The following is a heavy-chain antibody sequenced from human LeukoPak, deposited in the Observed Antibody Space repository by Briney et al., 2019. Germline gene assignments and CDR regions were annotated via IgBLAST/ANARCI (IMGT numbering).Heavy chain of an antibody. CDR1: GFTFDDYA. CDR2: ISGDGGST. Sequence: GGSLRLSCAASGFTFDDYAMHWVRQAPGKGLDWVSLISGDGGSTYYADSVKGRFTISRDNSKNSLYLQMNSLRTEDTALYYCAKESKDYDFWSGYPYYYYGMDVWGQGTTVTVSS. CDR3: AKESKDYDFWSGYPYYYYGMDV. D-gene: IGHD3-3*01. V-gene: IGHV3-43*02. J-gene: IGHJ6*02.